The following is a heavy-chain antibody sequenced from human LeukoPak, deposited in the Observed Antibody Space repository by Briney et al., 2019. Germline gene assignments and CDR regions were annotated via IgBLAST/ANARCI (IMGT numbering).Heavy chain of an antibody. J-gene: IGHJ4*02. CDR3: ARELH. CDR2: IYSGGAT. Sequence: GGXLRLSCAASGFTVSSNYMNWVRQAPGKGLEWVSVIYSGGATYYSDSVTGRFIISRDNSKNTLYLQMNSLGAEDTAVYYCARELHWGQGILVTVSS. CDR1: GFTVSSNY. D-gene: IGHD1-26*01. V-gene: IGHV3-66*02.